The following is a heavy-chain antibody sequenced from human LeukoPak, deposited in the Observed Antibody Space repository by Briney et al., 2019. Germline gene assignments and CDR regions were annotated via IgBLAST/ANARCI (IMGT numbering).Heavy chain of an antibody. V-gene: IGHV3-21*03. CDR3: ARGIRQWLVRGDAFDI. CDR1: GFTFSSSA. Sequence: GGSLRLSCAASGFTFSSSAMNWVRQAPGKGLEWVSSINNVASHIYYAHSVKGRFTISRDNAKNSLYLQMNSLRPEDSAVYYCARGIRQWLVRGDAFDIWGQGTVVTVSS. CDR2: INNVASHI. J-gene: IGHJ3*02. D-gene: IGHD6-19*01.